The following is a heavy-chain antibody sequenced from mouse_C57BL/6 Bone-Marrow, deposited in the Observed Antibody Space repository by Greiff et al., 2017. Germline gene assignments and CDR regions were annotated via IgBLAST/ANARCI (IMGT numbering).Heavy chain of an antibody. CDR1: GYSFTSYY. D-gene: IGHD2-5*01. Sequence: QVQLQQPGPELVKPGASVKISCKASGYSFTSYYIHWVKQRPGQGLEWIGWIYPGSGNTKYNEKFKGKATLTVDTSSSTAYMQLSSLTSEDSAVYDYARAYYSNYVAYWGQGTLVTVSA. V-gene: IGHV1-66*01. CDR2: IYPGSGNT. CDR3: ARAYYSNYVAY. J-gene: IGHJ3*01.